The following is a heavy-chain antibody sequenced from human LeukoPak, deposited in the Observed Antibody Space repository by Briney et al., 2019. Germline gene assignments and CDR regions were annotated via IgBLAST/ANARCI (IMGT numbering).Heavy chain of an antibody. CDR3: ARDYGVVVAATAGYCFDY. V-gene: IGHV3-21*01. CDR1: GFTVSGDY. D-gene: IGHD2-15*01. CDR2: ISSSSSYI. J-gene: IGHJ4*02. Sequence: GGSLRLSCAASGFTVSGDYMSWVRQAPGKGLEWVSSISSSSSYIYYADSVKGRFTISRDNAKNSLYLQMNSLRAEDTAVYYCARDYGVVVAATAGYCFDYWGQGTLVTVSS.